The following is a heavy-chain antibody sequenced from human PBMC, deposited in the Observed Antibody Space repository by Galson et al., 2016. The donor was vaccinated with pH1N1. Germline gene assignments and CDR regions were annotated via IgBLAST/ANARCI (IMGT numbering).Heavy chain of an antibody. Sequence: SLRLSCAASGFTFDDYAMHWVRQAPGKGLEWVSLISWNGLSTDYADSVKGRFTTSRDNSKNSLYLQMNSLRAEDTALYYCAKSDGYYGGYFDYWGQGTLVTVSS. CDR1: GFTFDDYA. CDR3: AKSDGYYGGYFDY. J-gene: IGHJ4*02. V-gene: IGHV3-43D*03. CDR2: ISWNGLST. D-gene: IGHD5-24*01.